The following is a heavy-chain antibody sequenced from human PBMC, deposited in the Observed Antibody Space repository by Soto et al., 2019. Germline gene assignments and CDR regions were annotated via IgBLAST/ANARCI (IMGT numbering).Heavy chain of an antibody. CDR2: IYHSGST. J-gene: IGHJ4*02. CDR1: GGSISSSNW. Sequence: SETLSLTCAVSGGSISSSNWWSWVRQPPGEGLEWIGEIYHSGSTNYNPSLKSRVTISVDKSKNQFSLKLSSVTAADTAVYYCARAVVVVAATEYYFDYWGQGTLVTVSS. CDR3: ARAVVVVAATEYYFDY. V-gene: IGHV4-4*02. D-gene: IGHD2-15*01.